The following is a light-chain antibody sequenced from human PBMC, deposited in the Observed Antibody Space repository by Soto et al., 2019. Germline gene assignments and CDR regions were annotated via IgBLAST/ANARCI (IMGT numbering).Light chain of an antibody. Sequence: DIQMTQSPSSLSASVGDRVTITCRASQDINNYLAWYQHKPGKPPKLLISAASTLQSGVPSRFSRGGSGTDFTLTIDSLQPEDGATYYCQRYNNGPPVTFGPGTKV. V-gene: IGKV1-27*01. CDR2: AAS. J-gene: IGKJ3*01. CDR3: QRYNNGPPVT. CDR1: QDINNY.